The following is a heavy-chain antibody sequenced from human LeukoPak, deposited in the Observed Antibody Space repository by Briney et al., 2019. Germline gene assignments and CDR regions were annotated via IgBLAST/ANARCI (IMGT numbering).Heavy chain of an antibody. CDR3: AREDSSGIGY. CDR1: GFTFSSYW. J-gene: IGHJ4*02. V-gene: IGHV3-74*01. CDR2: INSDGSST. Sequence: GGSLRLSCAASGFTFSSYWMHWVRQAPGKGLVWDSRINSDGSSTSYADSVKGRFTISRDNAKNTLYLQMNSLRAEDTAVYYCAREDSSGIGYWGQGTLVTVSS. D-gene: IGHD3-22*01.